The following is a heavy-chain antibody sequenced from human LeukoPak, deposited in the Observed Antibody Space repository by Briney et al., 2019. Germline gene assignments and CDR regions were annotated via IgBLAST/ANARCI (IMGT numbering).Heavy chain of an antibody. CDR1: GGSISSYY. V-gene: IGHV4-59*08. Sequence: SEALSLTCTVSGGSISSYYWSWIQQPPGKGLEWIGYIYYSGSTNYNPSLKSRVTISVDTSKNQFSLKLSSVTAADTAVYYCARRGNHNEGVDYWGQGTLVTVSS. J-gene: IGHJ4*02. CDR3: ARRGNHNEGVDY. CDR2: IYYSGST. D-gene: IGHD1-1*01.